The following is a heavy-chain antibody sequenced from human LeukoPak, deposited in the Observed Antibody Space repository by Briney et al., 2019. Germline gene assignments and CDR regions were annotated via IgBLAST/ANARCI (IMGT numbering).Heavy chain of an antibody. D-gene: IGHD3-22*01. V-gene: IGHV4-30-4*01. CDR1: GGSISSGDYY. Sequence: SQTLSLTCTVSGGSISSGDYYWSWIRQPPGKGLEWIGYIYYSGSTYYNPSLKSRVTISVDTSKNQFSLKLSSVTAADTAVYYCARGTYYYDSSGYTLDYWGQGTLVTVSS. CDR3: ARGTYYYDSSGYTLDY. CDR2: IYYSGST. J-gene: IGHJ4*02.